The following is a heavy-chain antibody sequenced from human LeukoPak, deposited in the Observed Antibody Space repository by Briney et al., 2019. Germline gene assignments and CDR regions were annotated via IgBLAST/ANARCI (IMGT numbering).Heavy chain of an antibody. CDR2: ISTGGRTI. J-gene: IGHJ4*02. CDR3: ARGSGYVLDY. V-gene: IGHV3-48*03. Sequence: GGSLRLSCAASGFSFSAFEMNWVRQAPGKGLEWISHISTGGRTIYYGDSVKGRFTISRDNAKNSLYLQMNSLRGEDTGVYYCARGSGYVLDYWTQGTLVTVSS. CDR1: GFSFSAFE. D-gene: IGHD2-15*01.